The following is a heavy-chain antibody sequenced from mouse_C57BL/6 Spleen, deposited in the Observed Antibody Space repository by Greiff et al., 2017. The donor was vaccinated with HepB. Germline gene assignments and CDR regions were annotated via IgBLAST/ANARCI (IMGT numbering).Heavy chain of an antibody. D-gene: IGHD2-4*01. CDR1: GFTFSSYA. Sequence: EVKVVESGEGLVKPGGSLKLSCAASGFTFSSYAMSWVRQTPEKRLEWVAYISSGGDYTYYADTVKGRFTISRDNARNTLYLQMSSLKSEDTAMYYCTRDLYDYDWFAYWGQGTLVTVSA. CDR2: ISSGGDYT. J-gene: IGHJ3*01. CDR3: TRDLYDYDWFAY. V-gene: IGHV5-9-1*02.